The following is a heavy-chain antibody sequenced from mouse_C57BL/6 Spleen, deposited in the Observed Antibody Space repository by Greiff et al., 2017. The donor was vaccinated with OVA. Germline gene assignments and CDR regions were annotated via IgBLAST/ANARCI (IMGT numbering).Heavy chain of an antibody. D-gene: IGHD2-5*01. J-gene: IGHJ3*01. CDR2: IDPENGDT. CDR3: TTTYYSNLAWFAY. V-gene: IGHV14-4*01. CDR1: GFNIKDDY. Sequence: VQLQQSGAELVRPGASVKLSCTASGFNIKDDYMHWVKQRPEQGLEWIGWIDPENGDTEYASKFQGKATITADTSSNTAYLQLSSLTSEDTAVYYCTTTYYSNLAWFAYWGQGTLVTVSA.